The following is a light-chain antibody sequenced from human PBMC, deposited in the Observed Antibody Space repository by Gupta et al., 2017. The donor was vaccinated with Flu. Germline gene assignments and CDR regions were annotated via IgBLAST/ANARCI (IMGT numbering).Light chain of an antibody. CDR1: QNINTW. Sequence: DIQMTQSPSTLSASAGDRVTITCRASQNINTWMAWYQQKPGKAPKILIYTASRLESGVPSRFSGSGSGTEFTLTISSLQPDDFATYDGQQYITYPWTFGQGTKVEI. CDR2: TAS. V-gene: IGKV1-5*03. CDR3: QQYITYPWT. J-gene: IGKJ1*01.